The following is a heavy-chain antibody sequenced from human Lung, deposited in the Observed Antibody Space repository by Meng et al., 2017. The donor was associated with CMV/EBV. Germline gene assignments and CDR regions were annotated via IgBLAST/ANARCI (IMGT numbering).Heavy chain of an antibody. V-gene: IGHV4-4*07. CDR2: IYTSGTT. D-gene: IGHD6-19*01. CDR1: VGSISSYY. J-gene: IGHJ4*02. CDR3: ARAEADTGNFDY. Sequence: VQLQEAGPGLVKPSETLSLTCPVSVGSISSYYWSWIRQSAGKGLEWIGRIYTSGTTIYNPSLKSRLTLSLDTSKNQFSLKLNSVTAADTAVYYCARAEADTGNFDYWGQGTLVTVSS.